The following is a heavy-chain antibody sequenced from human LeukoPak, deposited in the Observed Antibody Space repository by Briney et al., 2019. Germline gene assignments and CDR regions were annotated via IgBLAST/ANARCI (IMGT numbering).Heavy chain of an antibody. J-gene: IGHJ4*03. Sequence: KPSETLSLTCAVYGGSFSSYYWSWIRQSPGKGVEWIAEINHRGDTNYNPSAKSRVTISVDTSKNQFSLKVTSLTAADTAVYYCARGPTISETGYFDYWGQGTLVTVSS. CDR1: GGSFSSYY. D-gene: IGHD1-1*01. CDR3: ARGPTISETGYFDY. V-gene: IGHV4-34*01. CDR2: INHRGDT.